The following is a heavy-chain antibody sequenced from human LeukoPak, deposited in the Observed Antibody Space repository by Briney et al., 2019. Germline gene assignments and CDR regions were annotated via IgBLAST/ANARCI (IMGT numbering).Heavy chain of an antibody. J-gene: IGHJ5*02. D-gene: IGHD2-15*01. CDR1: GGSISSYY. CDR2: IYASGNT. Sequence: SETLSLTCTVSGGSISSYYWSWIRQPAGKGLEWIGRIYASGNTNYNSSLKSRVTMSVDTSKNQFSLQLSSVTAADTAVYYCARDGGGYCSGGSCYWFDPWGQGTLVSVSS. CDR3: ARDGGGYCSGGSCYWFDP. V-gene: IGHV4-4*07.